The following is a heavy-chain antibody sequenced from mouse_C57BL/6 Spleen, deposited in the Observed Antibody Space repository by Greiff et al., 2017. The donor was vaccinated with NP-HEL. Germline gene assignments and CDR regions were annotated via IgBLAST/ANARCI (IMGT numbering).Heavy chain of an antibody. D-gene: IGHD2-3*01. V-gene: IGHV1-69*01. J-gene: IGHJ2*01. CDR3: ARYPDGYYDY. CDR1: GYTFTSYW. CDR2: IDPSDSYT. Sequence: QVQLQQPGAELVMPGASVKLSCKASGYTFTSYWMHWVKQRPGQGLEWIGEIDPSDSYTNYNQKFKGKSTLTVDKSSSTAYMQLSSLTSEDSAVYYCARYPDGYYDYWGQGTTLTVSS.